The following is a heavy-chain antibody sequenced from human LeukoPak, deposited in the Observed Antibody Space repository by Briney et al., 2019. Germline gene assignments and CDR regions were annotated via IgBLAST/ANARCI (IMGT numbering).Heavy chain of an antibody. CDR3: ARGMAEAYDYNWFDP. V-gene: IGHV4-4*07. D-gene: IGHD5-12*01. CDR2: IYSSGTT. J-gene: IGHJ5*02. CDR1: GGSVSNYY. Sequence: KPSETLSLTCTVSGGSVSNYYWSWVRQPAGKGLEWIGRIYSSGTTRYNPSLQSRVTMSVDVSKNQFSLKLTSMTAADTAVYFCARGMAEAYDYNWFDPWGQGILVTVSS.